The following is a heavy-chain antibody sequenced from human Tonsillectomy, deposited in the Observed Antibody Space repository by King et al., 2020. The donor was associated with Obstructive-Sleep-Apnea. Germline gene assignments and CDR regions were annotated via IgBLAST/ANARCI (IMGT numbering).Heavy chain of an antibody. J-gene: IGHJ3*02. CDR3: AKGDSSSWYGDAFDI. CDR2: ISWYSGSL. D-gene: IGHD6-13*01. CDR1: GFTFDDYA. Sequence: VQLVESGGGLVQPGRSLRLSCAASGFTFDDYAMHWVRQAPGKGLEGVSGISWYSGSLCYADSLKGRFTISRDNAKNSLYLQMNSLRAEDTALYYCAKGDSSSWYGDAFDIWGQGTMVTVSS. V-gene: IGHV3-9*01.